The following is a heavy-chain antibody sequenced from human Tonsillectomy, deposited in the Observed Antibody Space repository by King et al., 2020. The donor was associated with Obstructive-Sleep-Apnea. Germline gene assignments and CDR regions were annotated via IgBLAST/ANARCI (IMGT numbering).Heavy chain of an antibody. V-gene: IGHV3-30*02. J-gene: IGHJ4*02. CDR2: IWSDASPE. D-gene: IGHD3-10*01. CDR3: TKLGGSGTSSYY. Sequence: VQLVESGGGVVQPGGSLRLSCAASGFAFRNFAMHWVRQAPGKGLEWVAYIWSDASPEYYADSVRGRFTISRDNSKNTLHLQLISLRVEDTAVYYCTKLGGSGTSSYYWGQGTLVTV. CDR1: GFAFRNFA.